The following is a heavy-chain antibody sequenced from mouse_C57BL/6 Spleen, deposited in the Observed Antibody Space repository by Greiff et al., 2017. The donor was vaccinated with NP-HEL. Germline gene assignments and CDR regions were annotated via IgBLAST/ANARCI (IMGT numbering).Heavy chain of an antibody. J-gene: IGHJ4*01. CDR1: GYTFTSYW. V-gene: IGHV1-52*01. CDR2: IDPSDSET. Sequence: VQLQQSGAELVRPGSSVKLSCKASGYTFTSYWMHWVKQRPIQGLEWIGNIDPSDSETHYNQKFKDKATLTVDTSSSTAYMQLSSLTSEDSAVYYCASCTDYGSRYDAMDYRGQGTSVTVSS. D-gene: IGHD1-1*01. CDR3: ASCTDYGSRYDAMDY.